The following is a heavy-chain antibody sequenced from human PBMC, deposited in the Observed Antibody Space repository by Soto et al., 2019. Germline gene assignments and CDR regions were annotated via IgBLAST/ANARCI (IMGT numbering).Heavy chain of an antibody. CDR1: GYTFTSYA. CDR3: ARDASSGWGPDYYYGMDV. J-gene: IGHJ6*02. V-gene: IGHV1-3*01. CDR2: INAGNGNT. Sequence: ASVKVSCKASGYTFTSYAMHWVRQAPGQRLEWMGWINAGNGNTKYSQKFQGRVTITRDTSASTAYMELSSLRSEDTAVYYCARDASSGWGPDYYYGMDVWGQGTTVTVSS. D-gene: IGHD6-19*01.